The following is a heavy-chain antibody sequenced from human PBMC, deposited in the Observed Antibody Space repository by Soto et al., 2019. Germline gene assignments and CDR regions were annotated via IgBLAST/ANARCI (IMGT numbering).Heavy chain of an antibody. CDR1: GFSLSNGGVG. D-gene: IGHD5-18*01. CDR2: IYWNNDK. J-gene: IGHJ5*02. V-gene: IGHV2-5*01. Sequence: SGPTLVNPTQTLTLTCTFSGFSLSNGGVGVGWIRQPPGKALEWVALIYWNNDKRYSPSLKSRLTITKDTSKNQVVRTLTNVDPVDTATYYCVHKLDTADWFGPWGQGTMVTVSS. CDR3: VHKLDTADWFGP.